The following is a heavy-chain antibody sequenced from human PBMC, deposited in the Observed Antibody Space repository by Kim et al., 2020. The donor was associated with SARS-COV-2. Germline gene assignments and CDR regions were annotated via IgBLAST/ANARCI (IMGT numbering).Heavy chain of an antibody. D-gene: IGHD2-2*01. J-gene: IGHJ6*02. V-gene: IGHV4-34*01. CDR3: ARGRAGVVPAPVLGLGPFYDYYAMDV. CDR2: INHSGSA. CDR1: GGSFSDYN. Sequence: SQTLSLTCAVYGGSFSDYNWSWIRQPPGKGLEWIGEINHSGSANVSPSLKSRVTISVDTSKSQFSLSLKSVTATDTAVYYCARGRAGVVPAPVLGLGPFYDYYAMDVWGRGTPVAVSS.